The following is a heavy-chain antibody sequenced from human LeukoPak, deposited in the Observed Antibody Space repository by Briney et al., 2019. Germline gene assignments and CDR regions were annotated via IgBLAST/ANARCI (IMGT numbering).Heavy chain of an antibody. CDR1: GGSISSSSYY. CDR2: IYYSGST. V-gene: IGHV4-39*07. Sequence: SETLSLTCTVSGGSISSSSYYWGWIRQPPGKGLEWIGSIYYSGSTYYNPSLKSRVTILVDTSKNQFSLKLSSVTAADTAVYYCASPFDYDSSGYLAYWGQGTLVTVSS. D-gene: IGHD3-22*01. CDR3: ASPFDYDSSGYLAY. J-gene: IGHJ4*02.